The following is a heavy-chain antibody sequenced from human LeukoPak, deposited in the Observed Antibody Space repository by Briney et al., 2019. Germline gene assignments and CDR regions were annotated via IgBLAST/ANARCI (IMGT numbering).Heavy chain of an antibody. V-gene: IGHV4-59*01. D-gene: IGHD2-2*01. Sequence: SETLSLTCTVSGGSISSYYWSWIRQPPGKGLEWIGYIYYSGSTNYNPSLKSRVTISVDTSKNQSSLKLSSVTAADTAVYYCARGVVPAAMEVYFDYWGQGTLVTVSS. CDR1: GGSISSYY. CDR2: IYYSGST. J-gene: IGHJ4*02. CDR3: ARGVVPAAMEVYFDY.